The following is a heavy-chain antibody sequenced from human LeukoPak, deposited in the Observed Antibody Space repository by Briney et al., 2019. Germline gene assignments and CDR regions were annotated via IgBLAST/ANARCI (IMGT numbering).Heavy chain of an antibody. Sequence: ASVKISCKVSGYTFTDYYMHWVQQAPGKGLEWMGLVDPEDGETIYAEKFQGRVTITADTSTDTAYMELRSLRSEDTAVYYCATEPPKGQWLAFDYWGQGTLVTVSS. D-gene: IGHD6-19*01. J-gene: IGHJ4*02. CDR2: VDPEDGET. CDR1: GYTFTDYY. CDR3: ATEPPKGQWLAFDY. V-gene: IGHV1-69-2*01.